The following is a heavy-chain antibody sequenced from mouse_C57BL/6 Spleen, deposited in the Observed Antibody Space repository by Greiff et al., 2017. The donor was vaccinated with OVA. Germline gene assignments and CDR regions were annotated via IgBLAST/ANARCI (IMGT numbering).Heavy chain of an antibody. Sequence: VQLQQPGAELVRPGSSVKLSCKASGYTFTSYWMDWVKQRPGQGLEWIGNIYPSDSETHYNQKFKDKATLTVDKSSSTASMQLSSLTSEDSAVYYCARWWERGYLDYWGKGTTLTVAS. D-gene: IGHD1-1*02. J-gene: IGHJ2*01. V-gene: IGHV1-61*01. CDR3: ARWWERGYLDY. CDR2: IYPSDSET. CDR1: GYTFTSYW.